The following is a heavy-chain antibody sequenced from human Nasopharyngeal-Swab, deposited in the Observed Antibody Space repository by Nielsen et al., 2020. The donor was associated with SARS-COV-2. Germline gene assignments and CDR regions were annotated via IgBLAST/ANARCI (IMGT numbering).Heavy chain of an antibody. J-gene: IGHJ3*02. D-gene: IGHD3-22*01. V-gene: IGHV4-59*12. Sequence: SETLSLTCTVSGGSISSYYWSWIRQPPGKGLEWIGYIYYSGSTYYNPSLKSRVTISVDTSKNQFSLKLSSVTAADTAVYYCARDHRTYYYDSRGYAIDDAFDIWGQGTMVTVSS. CDR3: ARDHRTYYYDSRGYAIDDAFDI. CDR2: IYYSGST. CDR1: GGSISSYY.